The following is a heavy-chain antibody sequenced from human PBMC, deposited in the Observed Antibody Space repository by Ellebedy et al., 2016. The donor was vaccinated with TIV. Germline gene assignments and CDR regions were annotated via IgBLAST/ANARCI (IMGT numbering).Heavy chain of an antibody. Sequence: ASVKVSCXAPGYTFTGYYMHWVRQAPGQGLEWMGWINPNSGGTNYAQKFQGWVTMTRDTSISTAYMELSRLRSDDTAVYYCARGTNRLTLGRNWFDPWGQGTLVTVSS. CDR1: GYTFTGYY. V-gene: IGHV1-2*04. J-gene: IGHJ5*02. D-gene: IGHD4-23*01. CDR3: ARGTNRLTLGRNWFDP. CDR2: INPNSGGT.